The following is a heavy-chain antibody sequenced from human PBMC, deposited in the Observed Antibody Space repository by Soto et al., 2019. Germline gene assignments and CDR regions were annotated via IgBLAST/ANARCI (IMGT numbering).Heavy chain of an antibody. CDR2: INAHSGGT. CDR1: GFSFTGYY. V-gene: IGHV1-2*02. D-gene: IGHD6-6*01. J-gene: IGHJ5*02. Sequence: QVQLVQSGAAVKKPGASVKVSCKASGFSFTGYYIHWLRQAPGQGLEWMGWINAHSGGTEYAQKFPGRVTLTRETAIATAHSNPTRPNSGEPALYYCAKDLTRQLAYWLDPWGQGTQVTVSS. CDR3: AKDLTRQLAYWLDP.